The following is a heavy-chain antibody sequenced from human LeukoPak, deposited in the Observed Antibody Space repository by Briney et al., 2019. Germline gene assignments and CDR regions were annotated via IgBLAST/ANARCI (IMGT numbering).Heavy chain of an antibody. J-gene: IGHJ6*03. CDR1: GGSISSYY. CDR2: IYYSGST. Sequence: TSETLSLTCTVSGGSISSYYWSWIRQPPGKGLEWIGYIYYSGSTNYNPSLKSRVTISVDTSKNQFSLKLSSVTAADTAVYYCARSRIINYGSGSYYNNYYYYYMDVWGKGTTVTVSS. CDR3: ARSRIINYGSGSYYNNYYYYYMDV. V-gene: IGHV4-59*01. D-gene: IGHD3-10*01.